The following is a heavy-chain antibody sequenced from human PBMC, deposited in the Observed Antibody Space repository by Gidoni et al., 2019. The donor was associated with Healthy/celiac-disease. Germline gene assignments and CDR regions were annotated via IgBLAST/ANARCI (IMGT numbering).Heavy chain of an antibody. Sequence: EVQLVESGGGLVKPGGSLRLSCAASGFTFSSYSMNWVRQAPGKGLEWVSSISSSSSYIYYADSVKGRFTISRDNAKNSLYLQMNSLRAEDTAVYYCARWTDSYGYYYYYGMDVWGQGTTVTVSS. CDR2: ISSSSSYI. J-gene: IGHJ6*02. D-gene: IGHD5-18*01. V-gene: IGHV3-21*01. CDR1: GFTFSSYS. CDR3: ARWTDSYGYYYYYGMDV.